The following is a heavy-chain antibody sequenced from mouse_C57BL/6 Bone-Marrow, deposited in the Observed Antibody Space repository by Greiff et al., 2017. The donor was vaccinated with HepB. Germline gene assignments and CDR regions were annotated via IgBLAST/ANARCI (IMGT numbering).Heavy chain of an antibody. J-gene: IGHJ3*01. Sequence: QVQLQQPGAELVMPGASVKLSCKASGYTFTSYWMHWVKQRPGQGLEWIGEIDPSASYTNYNQKFKGKSTLTVDKSSSTAYMQLSSLTSEDSAVYYCARSWLLRFLFAYWGQGTLVTVSA. V-gene: IGHV1-69*01. CDR3: ARSWLLRFLFAY. CDR2: IDPSASYT. CDR1: GYTFTSYW. D-gene: IGHD2-3*01.